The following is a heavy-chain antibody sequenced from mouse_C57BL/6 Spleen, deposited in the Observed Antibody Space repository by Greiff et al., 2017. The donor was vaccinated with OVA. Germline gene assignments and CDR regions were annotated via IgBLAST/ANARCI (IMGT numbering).Heavy chain of an antibody. CDR3: ARGWDDRFAY. V-gene: IGHV5-17*01. CDR1: GFTFSDYG. J-gene: IGHJ3*01. D-gene: IGHD4-1*01. Sequence: DVMLVESGGGLVKPGGSLKLSCAASGFTFSDYGMHWVRPAPEKGLEWVAYISSGSSTISYADTVKGRFTISRDNAKNTLFLQMTSLRSEDTAMYYCARGWDDRFAYWGQGTLVTVSA. CDR2: ISSGSSTI.